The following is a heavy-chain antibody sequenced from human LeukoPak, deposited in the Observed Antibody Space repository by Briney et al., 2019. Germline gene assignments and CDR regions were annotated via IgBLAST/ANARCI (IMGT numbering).Heavy chain of an antibody. CDR1: GGSISSYY. CDR2: IYTSGST. CDR3: AGGYDYYRSGSYYPFDY. D-gene: IGHD3-10*01. Sequence: SETLSLTCTVSGGSISSYYWSWIRQPAGKGVEWIGRIYTSGSTKYNPSLKSRVTISVDTCKNQFSLKLSSVTAADTAVYYCAGGYDYYRSGSYYPFDYWGQGTLVTVSS. J-gene: IGHJ4*02. V-gene: IGHV4-4*07.